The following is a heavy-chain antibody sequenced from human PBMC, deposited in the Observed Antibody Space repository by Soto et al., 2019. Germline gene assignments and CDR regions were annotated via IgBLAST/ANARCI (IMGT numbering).Heavy chain of an antibody. CDR1: GFTFTSYQ. CDR2: INAVSYTV. J-gene: IGHJ6*01. D-gene: IGHD4-17*01. CDR3: ARDGTTETTNFHYAMDV. V-gene: IGHV3-48*03. Sequence: RGSLRLSFTASGFTFTSYQLHSVLQAPLKVLDWGSYINAVSYTVHYADSVKVRFTISRDNAKNSIYLQMDSLRAEDTAVYYCARDGTTETTNFHYAMDVWGQGTSVPVSS.